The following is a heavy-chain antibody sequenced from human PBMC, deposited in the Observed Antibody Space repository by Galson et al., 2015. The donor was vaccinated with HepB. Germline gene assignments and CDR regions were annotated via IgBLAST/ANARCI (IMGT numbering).Heavy chain of an antibody. Sequence: SVTVSCKASGGTFSSYAISWVRQAPGQGLEWMGGIIPIFGTANYAQKFQGRVTITADKSTSTAYMELSSLRSEDTAVYYCARGVAGLTHLDYWGQGTLVTVSS. J-gene: IGHJ4*02. CDR1: GGTFSSYA. D-gene: IGHD6-19*01. CDR3: ARGVAGLTHLDY. CDR2: IIPIFGTA. V-gene: IGHV1-69*06.